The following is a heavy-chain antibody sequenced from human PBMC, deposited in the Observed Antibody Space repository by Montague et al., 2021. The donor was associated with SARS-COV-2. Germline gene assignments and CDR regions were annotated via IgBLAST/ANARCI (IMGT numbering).Heavy chain of an antibody. CDR1: GGSINNYY. CDR3: ARRGGGEVFARFMYWYFDV. J-gene: IGHJ2*01. Sequence: SETLSLTCSVSGGSINNYYWCWVRQSPGKGLEWIGYIYYSCSVTTSYNPSLKSRVSISVDTSENQFSLKLTSVTAADMAVYYCARRGGGEVFARFMYWYFDVWGRGTLVTVSS. CDR2: IYYSCSVTT. V-gene: IGHV4-59*13. D-gene: IGHD2-21*01.